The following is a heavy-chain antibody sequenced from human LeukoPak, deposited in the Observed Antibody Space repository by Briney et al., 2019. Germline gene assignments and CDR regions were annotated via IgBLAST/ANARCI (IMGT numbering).Heavy chain of an antibody. D-gene: IGHD2-15*01. CDR3: AKGGPVVVVAATPNWFDP. J-gene: IGHJ5*02. Sequence: PGGSLRLSCAASGFTFSSYAMSWVRQAPGKGLEWVSAISGSGGSTYYADSVKGRFTISRDNSKNTLYLQMNSLRAEDMAVYYCAKGGPVVVVAATPNWFDPWGQGTLVTVSS. CDR1: GFTFSSYA. CDR2: ISGSGGST. V-gene: IGHV3-23*01.